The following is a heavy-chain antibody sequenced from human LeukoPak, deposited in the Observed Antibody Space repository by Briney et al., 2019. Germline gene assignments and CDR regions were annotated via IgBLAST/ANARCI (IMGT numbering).Heavy chain of an antibody. J-gene: IGHJ6*03. CDR1: GYTFTSYG. CDR3: ARDLRGSGSYRGSMDV. D-gene: IGHD3-10*01. V-gene: IGHV1-18*01. CDR2: ISAYNGNT. Sequence: ASVKVSCKASGYTFTSYGISWVRQAPGQGLEWMGWISAYNGNTNYAQKLQGRVTMTTDTSTSTAYMELRSLRSDDTAVYYCARDLRGSGSYRGSMDVWGKGTTVTISS.